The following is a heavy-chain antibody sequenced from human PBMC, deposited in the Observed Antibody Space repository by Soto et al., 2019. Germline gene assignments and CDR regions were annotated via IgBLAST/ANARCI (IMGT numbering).Heavy chain of an antibody. D-gene: IGHD2-2*01. Sequence: PSETLSLTCTVSGGSVSSSSYYWGWIRQPPGKGLEWIGSIYYSGSTYYNPSLKSRVTISVDTSKNQFSLKLSSVTAADTAVYYCARRRYCSSTSCGGWFDPWGQGTLVTVS. V-gene: IGHV4-39*01. CDR2: IYYSGST. CDR3: ARRRYCSSTSCGGWFDP. J-gene: IGHJ5*02. CDR1: GGSVSSSSYY.